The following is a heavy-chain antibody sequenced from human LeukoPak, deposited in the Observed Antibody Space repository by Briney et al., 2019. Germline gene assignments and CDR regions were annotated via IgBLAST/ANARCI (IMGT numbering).Heavy chain of an antibody. V-gene: IGHV3-30*04. D-gene: IGHD3-16*01. CDR2: ISYDGSNK. Sequence: PGGSLGLSCAASGFTFSSYAMHWVRQAPGKGLEWVAVISYDGSNKYYADSVKGRFTISRDNSKNTLYLQMNSLRAEDTAVYYCRDVFDYWGQGTLVTVSS. CDR1: GFTFSSYA. J-gene: IGHJ4*02. CDR3: RDVFDY.